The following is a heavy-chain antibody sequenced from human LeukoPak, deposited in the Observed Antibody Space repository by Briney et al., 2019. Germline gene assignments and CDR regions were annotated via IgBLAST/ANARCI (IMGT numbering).Heavy chain of an antibody. CDR3: ARVPIVGATVNYFDS. CDR2: ISSSSSYI. J-gene: IGHJ4*02. Sequence: GGSLRLSCAASGFTFSSYSMNWVRQAPGKGLEWVSSISSSSSYIYYADSVKGRFTISRDNAKNSMYLQMNSLRAEDPAVYYRARVPIVGATVNYFDSWGQGTLVTVSS. CDR1: GFTFSSYS. D-gene: IGHD1-26*01. V-gene: IGHV3-21*01.